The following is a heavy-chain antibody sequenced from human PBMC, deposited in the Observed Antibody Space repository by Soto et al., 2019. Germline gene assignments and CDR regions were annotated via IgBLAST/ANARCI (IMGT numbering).Heavy chain of an antibody. D-gene: IGHD5-18*01. Sequence: SQTLSLTCAISGDSVSSNSAAWNWIRQSPSRGLEWLGRTYYRSKWYNDYAVSVKSRITINPDTSKNQFSLQLNSVTPEDTAVYYCARACVDTAMEYYYHYYGMDVWGQGTTVTVSS. CDR2: TYYRSKWYN. CDR3: ARACVDTAMEYYYHYYGMDV. CDR1: GDSVSSNSAA. V-gene: IGHV6-1*01. J-gene: IGHJ6*02.